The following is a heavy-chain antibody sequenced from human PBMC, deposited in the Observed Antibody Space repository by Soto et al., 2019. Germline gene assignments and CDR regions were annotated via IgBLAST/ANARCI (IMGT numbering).Heavy chain of an antibody. CDR3: ARGPGSSGWYGYYYYYGMDV. CDR1: GVTIGGSD. J-gene: IGHJ6*02. Sequence: LEPRPLTNNVAGVTIGGSDGHCIGQPQGKTLEWIGSIYYTGGTNYNPSLKSRVTISVDTSKNQFSLKLSSVTAADTAVYYCARGPGSSGWYGYYYYYGMDVWGQGTTVTASS. CDR2: IYYTGGT. V-gene: IGHV4-59*12. D-gene: IGHD6-19*01.